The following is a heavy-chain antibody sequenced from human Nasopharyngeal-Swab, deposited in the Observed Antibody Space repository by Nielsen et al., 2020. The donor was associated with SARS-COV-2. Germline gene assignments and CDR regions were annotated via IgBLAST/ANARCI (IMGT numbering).Heavy chain of an antibody. D-gene: IGHD2-8*01. CDR3: ARDDKRYCTNGVCYMSGGMDV. CDR2: IYNSGRT. V-gene: IGHV4-59*12. CDR1: GGSISNYY. J-gene: IGHJ6*02. Sequence: GSLRLSCTVSGGSISNYYWGWIRQPPGKRLEWIGYIYNSGRTTDYNPSLKSRVTMSVDTSKNQFSLKLSSVTAADTAVYYCARDDKRYCTNGVCYMSGGMDVWGQGTTVTVSS.